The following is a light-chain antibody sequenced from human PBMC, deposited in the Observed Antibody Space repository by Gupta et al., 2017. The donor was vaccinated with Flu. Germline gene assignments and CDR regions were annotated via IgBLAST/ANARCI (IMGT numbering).Light chain of an antibody. J-gene: IGKJ1*01. CDR1: QSVNTD. V-gene: IGKV3-15*01. CDR2: GTS. CDR3: QQYNKWPET. Sequence: DIVMTQSPATLSVAPGERATLSCRASQSVNTDLAWYQQKPGQAPRLLVYGTSTRATDVPARFSGSGSGTEFTLTISSLLSEDFAMYYCQQYNKWPETFGQGTKVEIK.